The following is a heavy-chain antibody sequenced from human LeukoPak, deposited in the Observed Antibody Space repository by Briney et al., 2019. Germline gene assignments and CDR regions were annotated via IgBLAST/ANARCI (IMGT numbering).Heavy chain of an antibody. CDR1: GLTASINY. CDR3: VRDSIMITFGGVIS. D-gene: IGHD3-16*02. V-gene: IGHV3-66*03. J-gene: IGHJ4*02. CDR2: IYRRGSP. Sequence: GGSLRLSCAPSGLTASINYMSWVRQAPGEGLEWVSVIYRRGSPYNANPVKGRLTLSRDNSQNTPSLQRDSLGPEETAVYYCVRDSIMITFGGVISWGEGTLVTVSS.